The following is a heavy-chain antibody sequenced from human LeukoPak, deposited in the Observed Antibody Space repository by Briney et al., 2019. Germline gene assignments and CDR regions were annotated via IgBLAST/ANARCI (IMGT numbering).Heavy chain of an antibody. V-gene: IGHV3-7*01. Sequence: GGSLRLSCAASGFTFSTYWMGWVRQAPGKGLEWVADIKEDGSGKYSVDSVKGRFTISRDNAKNSLYLQMNSLRAEDTAVYYCARDTYRFFDLWGRGTLVTVSS. CDR3: ARDTYRFFDL. CDR2: IKEDGSGK. CDR1: GFTFSTYW. J-gene: IGHJ2*01.